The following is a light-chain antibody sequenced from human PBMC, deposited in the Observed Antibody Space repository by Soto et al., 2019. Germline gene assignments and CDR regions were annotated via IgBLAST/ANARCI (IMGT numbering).Light chain of an antibody. CDR2: AAS. V-gene: IGKV1-39*01. J-gene: IGKJ5*01. CDR1: QSISSY. Sequence: EIQMPQSPSSISASVVDRVTITFRASQSISSYLNWYQQKPGKAPKLLIYAASSLQSGVPSRFSGSGSGTDFTLTISSLQPEDFATYYRQQSYSTLWTFGQGKQLEIK. CDR3: QQSYSTLWT.